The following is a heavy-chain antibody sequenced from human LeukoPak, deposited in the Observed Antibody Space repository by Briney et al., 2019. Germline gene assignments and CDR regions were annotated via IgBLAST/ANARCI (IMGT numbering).Heavy chain of an antibody. CDR2: INPNSGGT. D-gene: IGHD6-13*01. CDR1: GYSFADYY. Sequence: VASVKVSCKASGYSFADYYMHWVRQAPGQGLEWMGWINPNSGGTNYAQKFQGRVTMTRDTSISTAYMELSRLRSDDTAVYYCARGGKYSSSWYDYYYYMDVWGKGTTVTVSS. J-gene: IGHJ6*03. CDR3: ARGGKYSSSWYDYYYYMDV. V-gene: IGHV1-2*02.